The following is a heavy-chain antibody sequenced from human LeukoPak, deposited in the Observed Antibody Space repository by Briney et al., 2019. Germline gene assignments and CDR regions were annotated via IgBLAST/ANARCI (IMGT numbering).Heavy chain of an antibody. D-gene: IGHD5-24*01. J-gene: IGHJ4*02. CDR3: ARWRGQQSEFDL. CDR1: GFTFSSYW. V-gene: IGHV3-7*01. CDR2: IKQDGSEK. Sequence: GGSLRLSCAASGFTFSSYWMSWVRQAPGKGLEWVANIKQDGSEKYYVDSVKGRFTISRDNAKNSLYLQMNSLRVEDTATYYCARWRGQQSEFDLWGQGTLVTVSS.